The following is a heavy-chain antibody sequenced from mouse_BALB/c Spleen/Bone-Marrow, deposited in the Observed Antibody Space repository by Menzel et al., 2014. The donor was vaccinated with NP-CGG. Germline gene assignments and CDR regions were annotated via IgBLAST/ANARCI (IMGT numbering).Heavy chain of an antibody. Sequence: QVQLKQSGPELVKPGASVRISCKASGYTFTSYYIHWLKQRPGQGLEWIGWIYPGNVNTKYNERFKGKATLTADKSSGTAYMQLSSPTSEDSAVYFCARSFYGRSMDYWGQGTSVTVSS. J-gene: IGHJ4*01. CDR1: GYTFTSYY. CDR2: IYPGNVNT. CDR3: ARSFYGRSMDY. V-gene: IGHV1S56*01. D-gene: IGHD1-1*01.